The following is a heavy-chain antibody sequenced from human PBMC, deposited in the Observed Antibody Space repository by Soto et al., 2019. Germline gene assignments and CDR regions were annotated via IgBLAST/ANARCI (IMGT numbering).Heavy chain of an antibody. V-gene: IGHV6-1*01. D-gene: IGHD2-15*01. CDR1: GDSVSSNSAA. J-gene: IGHJ5*02. CDR3: ARDIVVVVAATRVETWFDP. CDR2: TYYRSKWYN. Sequence: SQTLSLTFAISGDSVSSNSAAWNWIRQSPSRGLEWLGRTYYRSKWYNDYAVSVKSRITINPDTSKNQFSLQLNSVTPEDTAVYYCARDIVVVVAATRVETWFDPWGQGTLVTVSS.